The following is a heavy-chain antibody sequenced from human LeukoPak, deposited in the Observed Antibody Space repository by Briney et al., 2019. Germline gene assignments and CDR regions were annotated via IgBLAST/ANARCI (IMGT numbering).Heavy chain of an antibody. V-gene: IGHV4-39*07. CDR2: IYYSGST. CDR1: GGSISSSSYY. J-gene: IGHJ5*02. D-gene: IGHD3-9*01. Sequence: SETLSLTCTVSGGSISSSSYYWGWIRQPPGKGLEWIGSIYYSGSTYYNPSLKSRVTISVDTSKNQFSLKLSSVTAADTAVYYCAGDDWYGGDWFDPWGQGTLVTVSS. CDR3: AGDDWYGGDWFDP.